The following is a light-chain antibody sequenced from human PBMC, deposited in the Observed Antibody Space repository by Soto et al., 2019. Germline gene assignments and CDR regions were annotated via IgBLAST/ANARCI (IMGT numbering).Light chain of an antibody. J-gene: IGKJ4*01. CDR3: PQAIGFPVA. CDR2: SVS. Sequence: DIQMTQSPSSVAASVGDRVTITCRASQGVSGWLAWYQQKPGKAPKLLIYSVSSLQSGFPARFSGSGPGTDFALTISSLQPDDFATCYCPQAIGFPVAFGGGTTVDIK. V-gene: IGKV1-12*01. CDR1: QGVSGW.